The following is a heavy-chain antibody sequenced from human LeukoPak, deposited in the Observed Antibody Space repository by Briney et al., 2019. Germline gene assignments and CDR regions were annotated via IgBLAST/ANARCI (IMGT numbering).Heavy chain of an antibody. CDR3: ARDIELST. J-gene: IGHJ3*01. Sequence: GSPLRLSCAASGFTFSISAMTWVRKAPGKGREWVALINHSGSNPYYADSVRGRFTISRDSSKSMLYLQMDSLRAEDTAIYYCARDIELSTWGQGTMV. D-gene: IGHD1-7*01. CDR2: INHSGSNP. V-gene: IGHV3-23*01. CDR1: GFTFSISA.